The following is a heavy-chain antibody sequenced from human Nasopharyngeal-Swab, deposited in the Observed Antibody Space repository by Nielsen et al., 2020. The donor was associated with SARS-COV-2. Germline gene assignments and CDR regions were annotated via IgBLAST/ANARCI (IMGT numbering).Heavy chain of an antibody. Sequence: WIRQSPSRGLEWLGRTCYRSKWYNDYAVSVKSRITINPDTSKNQFSLHLNSVTPEDTAVYYCARARGAYGDYCYYYYTDVWGKGTTVTVSS. J-gene: IGHJ6*03. V-gene: IGHV6-1*01. CDR3: ARARGAYGDYCYYYYTDV. D-gene: IGHD4-17*01. CDR2: TCYRSKWYN.